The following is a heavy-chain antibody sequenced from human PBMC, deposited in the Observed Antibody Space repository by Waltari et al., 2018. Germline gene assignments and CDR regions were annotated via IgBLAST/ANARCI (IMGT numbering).Heavy chain of an antibody. CDR1: GGHFSSYA. V-gene: IGHV1-69*01. CDR3: ARDRSYYDSSGYYYFDY. J-gene: IGHJ4*02. CDR2: IIPSFGTA. Sequence: QVQLVQSGAEVKKPGSSVKVSCKASGGHFSSYAISWVRQAPGQGLEWMGGIIPSFGTANYAQKFQGRVTITADESTSTAYMELSSLRSEDTAVYYCARDRSYYDSSGYYYFDYWGQGTLVTVSS. D-gene: IGHD3-22*01.